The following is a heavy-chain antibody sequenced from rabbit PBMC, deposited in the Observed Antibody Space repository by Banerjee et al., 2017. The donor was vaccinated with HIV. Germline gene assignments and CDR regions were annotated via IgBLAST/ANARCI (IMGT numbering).Heavy chain of an antibody. CDR3: ARDVDYSYYPYYLNL. V-gene: IGHV1S40*01. D-gene: IGHD8-1*01. CDR1: GIDFSTYYH. Sequence: QSLEESGGDLVKPGASLTLTCTASGIDFSTYYHMCWVRQAPGKGLEWIGCIYTGSSGSTYYASWAKGRFTISKTSSTTVDLKMPSLTAADTATYFCARDVDYSYYPYYLNLWGQGTLVTVS. CDR2: IYTGSSGST. J-gene: IGHJ4*01.